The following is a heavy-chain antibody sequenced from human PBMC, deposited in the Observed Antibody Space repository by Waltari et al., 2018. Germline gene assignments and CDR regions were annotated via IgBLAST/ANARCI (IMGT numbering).Heavy chain of an antibody. CDR2: ISAYNGNT. D-gene: IGHD5-12*01. V-gene: IGHV1-18*01. CDR1: GYTFTSYG. CDR3: ARVRSGGYVGGDYYYYYGMDV. J-gene: IGHJ6*02. Sequence: QVQLVQSGAEVKKPGASVKVSCKASGYTFTSYGISWVRQAPGQGLEWMGWISAYNGNTNYAQKLHGRVTMTTDTSTSTAYMELRSLRSDDTAVYYCARVRSGGYVGGDYYYYYGMDVWGQGTTVTVSS.